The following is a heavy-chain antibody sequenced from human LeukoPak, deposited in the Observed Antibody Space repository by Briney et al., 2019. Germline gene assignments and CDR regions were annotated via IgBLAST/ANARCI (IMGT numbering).Heavy chain of an antibody. V-gene: IGHV4-30-2*01. Sequence: PSQTLSLTCTVSGGSISSGDYYWSWIRQPPGKGLEWIGYIYHSGSTYYNPSLKSRVTISVDRSENQISLKLISVTAADTAVYYCAREDGGSSQTFDIWGQGTMVTVSS. CDR1: GGSISSGDYY. CDR2: IYHSGST. D-gene: IGHD2-15*01. CDR3: AREDGGSSQTFDI. J-gene: IGHJ3*02.